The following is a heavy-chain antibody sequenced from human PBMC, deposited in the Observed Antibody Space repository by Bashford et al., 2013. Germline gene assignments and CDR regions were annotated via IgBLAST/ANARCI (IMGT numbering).Heavy chain of an antibody. CDR2: ISPNTGDT. V-gene: IGHV1-2*06. D-gene: IGHD5-12*01. CDR3: ASLIVATSSWFDP. Sequence: ASVKVSCKASGYTVSGYYIHWIRQAPGQGLEWMGRISPNTGDTLYSQKFHDRVSMTGDRSINTAYMELSRLRYDDSAVYYCASLIVATSSWFDPWGQGTLVTVSS. CDR1: GYTVSGYY. J-gene: IGHJ5*02.